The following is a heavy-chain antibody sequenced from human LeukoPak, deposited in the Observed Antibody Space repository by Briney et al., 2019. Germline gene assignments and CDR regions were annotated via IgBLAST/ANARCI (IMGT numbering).Heavy chain of an antibody. CDR1: GGSISSYY. CDR3: ARFSIAAASNWFDP. J-gene: IGHJ5*02. CDR2: IYYRGST. D-gene: IGHD6-13*01. Sequence: SETLSLTCTVSGGSISSYYWSWIRQPPRKGLGWMGYIYYRGSTDYNPSLKSRVTISVDTSKNQYSLKLSSVTAADTAVYYCARFSIAAASNWFDPWGQGTLVTVSS. V-gene: IGHV4-59*01.